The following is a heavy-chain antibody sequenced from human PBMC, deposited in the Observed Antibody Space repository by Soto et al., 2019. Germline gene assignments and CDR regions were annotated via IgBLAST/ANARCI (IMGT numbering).Heavy chain of an antibody. CDR3: ARDFRSQLLFTRYYYYYYGMDV. V-gene: IGHV3-74*01. CDR1: GFTFSSYW. CDR2: INSDGSST. Sequence: HPGGSLRLSCAASGFTFSSYWMHWVRQAPGKGLVWVSRINSDGSSTSYADSVKVRFTISRDNAKNTLYLQMNSLRAEDTAVYYCARDFRSQLLFTRYYYYYYGMDVWGQGTTVTVSS. J-gene: IGHJ6*02. D-gene: IGHD2-2*01.